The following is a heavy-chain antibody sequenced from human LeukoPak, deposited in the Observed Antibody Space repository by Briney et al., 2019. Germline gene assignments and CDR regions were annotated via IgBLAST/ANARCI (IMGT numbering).Heavy chain of an antibody. D-gene: IGHD2-15*01. J-gene: IGHJ6*02. Sequence: ASVKVSCKASGYTFTSYDINWVRQATGQGLEWMGWMNPNSGNTGYAQKFQGRVTMTRNTSISTAYMELSSLRSEDTAVYYCARQYCSGGSCYLYYYYGMDVWGQGTTVTVSS. V-gene: IGHV1-8*01. CDR3: ARQYCSGGSCYLYYYYGMDV. CDR2: MNPNSGNT. CDR1: GYTFTSYD.